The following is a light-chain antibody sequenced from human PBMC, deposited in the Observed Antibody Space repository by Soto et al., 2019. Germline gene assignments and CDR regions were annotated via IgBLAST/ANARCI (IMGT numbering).Light chain of an antibody. CDR3: AAWDDSLNGWV. V-gene: IGLV1-44*01. CDR2: SIN. J-gene: IGLJ3*02. CDR1: SSNIGGNT. Sequence: QSVLTQPPSAFGTPGQRVTISCSGSSSNIGGNTVNWYQQLPGTAPKLLIYSINQRPSGVPDRFSGSKSGTSASLAISGLQSEDEADYYCAAWDDSLNGWVFGGGTKLTVL.